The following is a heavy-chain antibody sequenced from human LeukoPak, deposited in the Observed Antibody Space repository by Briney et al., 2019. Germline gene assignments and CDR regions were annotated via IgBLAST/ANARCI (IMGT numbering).Heavy chain of an antibody. V-gene: IGHV3-7*01. J-gene: IGHJ5*02. CDR1: GFTFSSFW. CDR2: IKQDGSEK. Sequence: PGGSLRLSCAASGFTFSSFWMTWVRQAPGKGLGWVANIKQDGSEKFYVDSVKGRFTISRDNAKKSLYLQMNSLRAEDTAVYYCASQGGKSNAWGQGTLVTVSS. CDR3: ASQGGKSNA. D-gene: IGHD4-23*01.